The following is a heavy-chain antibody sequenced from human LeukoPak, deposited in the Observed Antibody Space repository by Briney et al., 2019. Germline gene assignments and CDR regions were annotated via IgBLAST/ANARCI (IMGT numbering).Heavy chain of an antibody. V-gene: IGHV4-38-2*01. J-gene: IGHJ3*02. CDR2: IYHSGST. Sequence: SETLSLTCAVSGYSISSGYYWGWIRQPPGRGLEWIGSIYHSGSTYYNPSLKSRVTISVDTSKNQFSLKLSSVTAADTAMYYCARHGRYGDYADAFDIWGQGTMVTVSS. CDR3: ARHGRYGDYADAFDI. CDR1: GYSISSGYY. D-gene: IGHD4-17*01.